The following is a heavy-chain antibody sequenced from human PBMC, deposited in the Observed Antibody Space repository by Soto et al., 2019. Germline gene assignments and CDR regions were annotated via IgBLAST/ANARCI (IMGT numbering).Heavy chain of an antibody. V-gene: IGHV1-46*01. CDR2: INPDGGAR. D-gene: IGHD2-15*01. CDR3: ARGLGYCSAVSCSSSYGLVL. J-gene: IGHJ6*02. Sequence: ASVKVSCKASGYTFSNFYIHWVRQAPGHGLEWMAVINPDGGARTNAQKFQGRLIMTSETSTSTAYLELSALRFDDTAIYYCARGLGYCSAVSCSSSYGLVLWG. CDR1: GYTFSNFY.